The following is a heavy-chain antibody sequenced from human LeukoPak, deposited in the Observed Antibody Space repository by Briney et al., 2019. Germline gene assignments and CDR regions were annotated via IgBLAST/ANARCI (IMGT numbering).Heavy chain of an antibody. V-gene: IGHV3-30-3*01. CDR3: ARDIAFGIDY. CDR2: ISYDGNTK. J-gene: IGHJ4*02. D-gene: IGHD1-14*01. Sequence: PGGSLRLSCAASGFTFSDYAINWVRQAPGKGPEWVTVISYDGNTKYYADSVKGRFTISRDNSENTLYLQMNSLRAEDTAVYYCARDIAFGIDYWGQGTLVTVSS. CDR1: GFTFSDYA.